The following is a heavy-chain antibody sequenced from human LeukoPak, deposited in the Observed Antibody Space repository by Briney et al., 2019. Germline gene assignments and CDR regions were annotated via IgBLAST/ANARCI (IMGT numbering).Heavy chain of an antibody. D-gene: IGHD4-17*01. CDR2: IYYSGST. CDR3: ARHGDDFGVDY. V-gene: IGHV4-39*01. Sequence: PSETLSLTCSVSGGSISSSIYYWGWIRQPPGKGLEWIGSIYYSGSTYYNPSLKSRVTISVDTSKNQFSLKLRSVTAADTAVYYCARHGDDFGVDYWGQGTLVTVSS. CDR1: GGSISSSIYY. J-gene: IGHJ4*02.